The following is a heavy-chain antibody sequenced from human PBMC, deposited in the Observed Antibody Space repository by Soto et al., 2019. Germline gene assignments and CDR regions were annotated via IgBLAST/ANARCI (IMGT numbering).Heavy chain of an antibody. J-gene: IGHJ1*01. V-gene: IGHV4-39*07. CDR3: ARAPEIRGWGGGYFQH. CDR2: IYYSGST. CDR1: GGSISSSSYY. Sequence: SETLSLTCTVSGGSISSSSYYWGWIRQPPGKGLEWIGSIYYSGSTYYNPSLKSRVTISVDTSKNQFSLKLSSVTAADTAFYYCARAPEIRGWGGGYFQHWGQGTLVTVSS. D-gene: IGHD3-16*01.